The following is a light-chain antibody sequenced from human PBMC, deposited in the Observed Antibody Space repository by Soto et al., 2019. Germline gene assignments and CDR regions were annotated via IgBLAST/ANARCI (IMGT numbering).Light chain of an antibody. J-gene: IGKJ4*01. CDR3: QQYNNWPPELT. CDR2: GAS. CDR1: QSVSSN. Sequence: EVVLTQSPVTLSLSPGESATLSCRASQSVSSNLAWYQQKPGQAPRLLIYGASTRATGIPARFSGSGSGTEFTLTISSLQSEDFAVYYCQQYNNWPPELTFGGGTKVDIK. V-gene: IGKV3-15*01.